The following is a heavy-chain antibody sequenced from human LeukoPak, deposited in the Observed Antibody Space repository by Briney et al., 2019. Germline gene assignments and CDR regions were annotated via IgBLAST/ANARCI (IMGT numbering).Heavy chain of an antibody. CDR3: ARVGTGWYMEYWFDP. Sequence: ASVKVSCKASGYTFTDYYMHWVRQAPGQGLEWMGWINPNSGGTSYAQKFQGRVTMTRDTSISTAYMELSSLRSDDTAVYFCARVGTGWYMEYWFDPWGQGTLVTVSS. D-gene: IGHD6-19*01. J-gene: IGHJ5*02. CDR2: INPNSGGT. CDR1: GYTFTDYY. V-gene: IGHV1-2*02.